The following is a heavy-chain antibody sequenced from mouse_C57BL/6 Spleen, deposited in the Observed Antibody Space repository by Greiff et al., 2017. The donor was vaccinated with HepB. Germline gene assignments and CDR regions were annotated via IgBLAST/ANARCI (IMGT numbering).Heavy chain of an antibody. J-gene: IGHJ1*03. V-gene: IGHV5-17*01. D-gene: IGHD1-1*01. Sequence: EVMLVESGGGLVKPGGSLKLSCAASGFTFSDYGMHWVRQAPEKGLEWVAYISSGSSTIYYADTVKGRFTISRDNAKNTLFLQMTSLRSEDTAMYYCASPNYGSSYDWYFDVWGTGTTVTVSS. CDR3: ASPNYGSSYDWYFDV. CDR1: GFTFSDYG. CDR2: ISSGSSTI.